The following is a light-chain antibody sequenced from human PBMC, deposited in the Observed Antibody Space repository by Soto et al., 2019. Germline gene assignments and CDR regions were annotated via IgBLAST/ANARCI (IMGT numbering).Light chain of an antibody. V-gene: IGLV1-47*01. Sequence: QSVLTQPPSASGTPGQPVSISCSGSSSNIGSNYVYWYQQLPGTAPKLLIYRNSQRPSGVPDRFSGSKSGTSASLAISGLRSEDEAEYYCSAWDDSLSGVVFGGGTKVT. CDR1: SSNIGSNY. J-gene: IGLJ3*02. CDR3: SAWDDSLSGVV. CDR2: RNS.